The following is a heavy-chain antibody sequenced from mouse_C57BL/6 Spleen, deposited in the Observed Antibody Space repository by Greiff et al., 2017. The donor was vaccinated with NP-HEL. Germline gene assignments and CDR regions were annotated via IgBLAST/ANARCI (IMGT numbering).Heavy chain of an antibody. Sequence: EVKLEESGGGLVKPGGSLKLSCAASGFTFSSYAMSWVRQTPEKRLEWVATISDGGSYTYYPDNVKGRFTISRDNAKNNLYLQMSHLKSEDTAMYYCARAPLIYYGYDGYYFDYWGQGTTLTVSS. J-gene: IGHJ2*01. V-gene: IGHV5-4*03. CDR3: ARAPLIYYGYDGYYFDY. CDR1: GFTFSSYA. D-gene: IGHD2-2*01. CDR2: ISDGGSYT.